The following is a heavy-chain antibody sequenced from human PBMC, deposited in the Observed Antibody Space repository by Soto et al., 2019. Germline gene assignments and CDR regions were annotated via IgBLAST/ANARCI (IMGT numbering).Heavy chain of an antibody. CDR2: INPSGGST. CDR3: ARADYYDSSGFYYDY. J-gene: IGHJ4*02. Sequence: APLKVYCKASGYIFTNDFIDCRRQNTRQGLEWMGIINPSGGSTNYLQKFQGRVTMTRDTSTSTVYMELSSLRSEDTAVYFCARADYYDSSGFYYDYWGQGTLVTVS. V-gene: IGHV1-46*01. CDR1: GYIFTNDF. D-gene: IGHD3-22*01.